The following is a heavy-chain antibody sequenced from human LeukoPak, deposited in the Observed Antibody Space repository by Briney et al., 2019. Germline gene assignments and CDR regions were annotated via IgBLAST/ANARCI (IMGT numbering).Heavy chain of an antibody. CDR1: GFTFSSYA. J-gene: IGHJ3*02. CDR2: ISGNGGST. Sequence: GGPLRLSCAASGFTFSSYAMSWVRQAPGKGLEWVSAISGNGGSTYYADSVKGRFNISRDSSKNTLYLQMNSLRAEDTAVYYCAKGRYYYDSSDAFDIWGQGTMVTVSS. V-gene: IGHV3-23*01. D-gene: IGHD3-22*01. CDR3: AKGRYYYDSSDAFDI.